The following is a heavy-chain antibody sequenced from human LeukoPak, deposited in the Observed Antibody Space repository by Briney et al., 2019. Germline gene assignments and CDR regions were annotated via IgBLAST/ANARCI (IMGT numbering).Heavy chain of an antibody. CDR2: IYSGGST. V-gene: IGHV3-53*05. Sequence: GGSLRLSCAASGFSVSSNYMSWVRQAPGKGLEWVSVIYSGGSTYYADSVKGRFTISRDNSKNTLYLQMNSLRAEDTAVYYCARVGYSSSWYRYWGQGTLVTVSS. J-gene: IGHJ4*02. CDR1: GFSVSSNY. CDR3: ARVGYSSSWYRY. D-gene: IGHD6-13*01.